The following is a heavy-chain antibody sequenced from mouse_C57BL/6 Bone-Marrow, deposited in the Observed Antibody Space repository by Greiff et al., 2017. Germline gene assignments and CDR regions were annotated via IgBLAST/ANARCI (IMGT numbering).Heavy chain of an antibody. Sequence: VQLQQPGTELVKPGASVKLSCKASGYTFTSYWMHWVKQRPGQGLEWIGNINPSNGGTNYNEKFKSKATLTVDKSSSTAYMQLNSLTSEDSAVYYCARYSYDEGAWFAYWGQGTLVTVSA. CDR2: INPSNGGT. J-gene: IGHJ3*01. V-gene: IGHV1-53*01. CDR1: GYTFTSYW. D-gene: IGHD2-12*01. CDR3: ARYSYDEGAWFAY.